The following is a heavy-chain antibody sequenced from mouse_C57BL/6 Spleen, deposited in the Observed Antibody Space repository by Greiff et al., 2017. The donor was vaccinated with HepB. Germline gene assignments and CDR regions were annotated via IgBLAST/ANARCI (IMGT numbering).Heavy chain of an antibody. CDR3: VRQGYDYLYYYAMDY. J-gene: IGHJ4*01. CDR2: IRSKSNNYAT. Sequence: EVKVVESGGGLVQPKGSLKLSCAASGFSFNTYAMNWVRQAPGKGLEWVARIRSKSNNYATYYADSVKDRFTISRDDSESMLYLQMNNLKTEDTAMYYCVRQGYDYLYYYAMDYWGQGTSVTVSS. D-gene: IGHD2-4*01. V-gene: IGHV10-1*01. CDR1: GFSFNTYA.